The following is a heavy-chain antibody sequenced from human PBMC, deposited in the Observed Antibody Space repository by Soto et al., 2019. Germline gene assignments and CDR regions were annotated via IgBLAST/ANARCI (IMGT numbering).Heavy chain of an antibody. J-gene: IGHJ4*02. CDR2: MNPNSGNT. CDR1: GYTFTSYD. Sequence: ASVKVSCKASGYTFTSYDINWVRQATGQGLEWMGWMNPNSGNTGYAQKFQGRVTMTRNTSISTAYMELSSLRSEDTAVYYCARASRITIFGVVIPGRFYFDYWGRG. D-gene: IGHD3-3*01. V-gene: IGHV1-8*01. CDR3: ARASRITIFGVVIPGRFYFDY.